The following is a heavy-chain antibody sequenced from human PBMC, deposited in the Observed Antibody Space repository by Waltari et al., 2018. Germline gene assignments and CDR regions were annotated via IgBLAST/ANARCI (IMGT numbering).Heavy chain of an antibody. CDR2: ITSKSDSETK. D-gene: IGHD3-10*01. CDR3: TTDLSRWFW. V-gene: IGHV3-15*01. J-gene: IGHJ4*02. Sequence: EVQLVESGGGLVKPGGSLRLSCVVSGLTFSDAWMCWVRQAPGKGLEWVARITSKSDSETKAYATPVKDRFIISRDDSKNTGYLQMNSVKTEDTAVYYCTTDLSRWFWGGQGTLVTVSS. CDR1: GLTFSDAW.